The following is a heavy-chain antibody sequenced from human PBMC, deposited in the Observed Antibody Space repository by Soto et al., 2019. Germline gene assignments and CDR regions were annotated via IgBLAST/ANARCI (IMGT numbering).Heavy chain of an antibody. CDR1: GYTFSSYG. Sequence: ASVKVSCKASGYTFSSYGITWVRQAPGQGLEWMGWISAYNGNTNYAQKLQGRLTMTTDTSTSTAYMELRSLRSDDTAVYYCARGYTQSTVTPIRYWGQGTLVTVSS. CDR2: ISAYNGNT. V-gene: IGHV1-18*01. CDR3: ARGYTQSTVTPIRY. J-gene: IGHJ4*02. D-gene: IGHD4-17*01.